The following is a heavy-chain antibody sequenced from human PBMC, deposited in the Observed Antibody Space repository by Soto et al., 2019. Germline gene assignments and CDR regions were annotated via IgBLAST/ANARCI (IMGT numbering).Heavy chain of an antibody. J-gene: IGHJ4*02. D-gene: IGHD3-16*01. CDR3: ANWGGLNFPRLY. CDR2: VHQLVGT. CDR1: GGSIYTDDW. V-gene: IGHV4-4*02. Sequence: QVRLQESGPGLVEPSGTLSFTCTVSGGSIYTDDWWTWVRQTPGKGLEWIGEVHQLVGTNYNPSLRSRVTISIDKSKNQFSLELTSVTAADTAVYYCANWGGLNFPRLYWGPGTLVAVSS.